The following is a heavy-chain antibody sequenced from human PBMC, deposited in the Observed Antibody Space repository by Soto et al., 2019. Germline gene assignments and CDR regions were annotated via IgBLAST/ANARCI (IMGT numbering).Heavy chain of an antibody. V-gene: IGHV6-1*01. CDR3: ARSYSRSWLMDFFDY. Sequence: QVQLQQSGPGLVKPSQTLSLTCAVSGDSVTGHSVAWNWIRQSPSRGLEWLGRTYYRSNWNNDYAVSVKSRITSNPDTAKNQISLQLNSVTPEDTAVYYCARSYSRSWLMDFFDYWGLGTLVTVSS. CDR2: TYYRSNWNN. CDR1: GDSVTGHSVA. D-gene: IGHD3-22*01. J-gene: IGHJ4*02.